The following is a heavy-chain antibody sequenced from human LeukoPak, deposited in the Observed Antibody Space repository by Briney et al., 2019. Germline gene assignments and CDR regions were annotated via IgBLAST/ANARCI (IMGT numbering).Heavy chain of an antibody. D-gene: IGHD3-22*01. CDR3: ARDSYYDSSGYDY. J-gene: IGHJ4*02. CDR1: GFTFSSYA. V-gene: IGHV3-30-3*01. CDR2: ISYDGSNK. Sequence: GSLRLSCAASGFTFSSYAMHWVRQALGKGLEWVAVISYDGSNKYYADSVKGRFTISRDNSKNTLYLQMNSLRAEDTAVYYCARDSYYDSSGYDYWGQGTLVTVSS.